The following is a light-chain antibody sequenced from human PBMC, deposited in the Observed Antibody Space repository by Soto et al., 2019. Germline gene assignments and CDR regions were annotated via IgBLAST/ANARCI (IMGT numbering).Light chain of an antibody. CDR1: SSDVGGYNY. CDR2: EVT. Sequence: QSVLTQPASVSGSPGQSITISCTGTSSDVGGYNYVSWYQQYPGKAPKVMIYEVTNRPSGVSHRFSGSKSGDTASLTISGLQDEDEADYYCSSYTSRSTVVFGGGTKLTVL. CDR3: SSYTSRSTVV. V-gene: IGLV2-14*01. J-gene: IGLJ2*01.